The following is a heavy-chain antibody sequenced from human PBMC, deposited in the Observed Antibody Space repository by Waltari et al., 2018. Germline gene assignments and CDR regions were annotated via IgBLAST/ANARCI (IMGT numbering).Heavy chain of an antibody. CDR2: RKPNMVNT. CDR1: GYTFTSYD. CDR3: ARAAAPPAYYYYGMNV. Sequence: QVQLVQSGAEVKTPGASVKVSCKASGYTFTSYDFNWVRQATGQGLECMGWRKPNMVNTGKGQTSQGSDIMPRNTAIRTAYMELSSLRSESTAAYYCARAAAPPAYYYYGMNVWGQGTTVTVAS. D-gene: IGHD6-13*01. J-gene: IGHJ6*02. V-gene: IGHV1-8*01.